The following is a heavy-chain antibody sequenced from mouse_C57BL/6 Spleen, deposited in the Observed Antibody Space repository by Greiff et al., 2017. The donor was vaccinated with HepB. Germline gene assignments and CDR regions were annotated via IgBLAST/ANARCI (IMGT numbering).Heavy chain of an antibody. D-gene: IGHD1-3*01. CDR3: ARRDYIDAMDY. Sequence: FQLQQSGAELAKPGASVKLSCKASGYTFTSYWMHWVNQRPGQGLEWIGYINPSSGYTKYNQKFKDKATLTADKSSSTAYMQLSSLTYEDSAVYYCARRDYIDAMDYWGQGTSVTVSS. CDR2: INPSSGYT. V-gene: IGHV1-7*01. CDR1: GYTFTSYW. J-gene: IGHJ4*01.